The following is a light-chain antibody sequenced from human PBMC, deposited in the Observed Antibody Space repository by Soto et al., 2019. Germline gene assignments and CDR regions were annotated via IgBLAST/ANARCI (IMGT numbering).Light chain of an antibody. CDR3: SSYSSSSTLYV. V-gene: IGLV2-14*03. Sequence: QSVLTQPASVSGSPGQSITISCTGTNSDVGGYNYVSWYQHHPGRAPKLMIYDVSNRPSGVSNRLSGSKSGNTASLTISGLQAEDEADYYCSSYSSSSTLYVFGTGTKLTVL. CDR2: DVS. CDR1: NSDVGGYNY. J-gene: IGLJ1*01.